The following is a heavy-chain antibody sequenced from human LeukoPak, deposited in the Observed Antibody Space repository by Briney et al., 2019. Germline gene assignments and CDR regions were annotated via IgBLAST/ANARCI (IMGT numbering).Heavy chain of an antibody. CDR3: AKSRSGWYIYYFDY. V-gene: IGHV3-9*01. CDR1: GFTFVDYA. Sequence: GGSLRLSCAASGFTFVDYAMHWVRQAPGKGLEWVSGISWNSGSIGYADSVKGRFTISRDNAKNSLYLQMNSLRAEDTALYYCAKSRSGWYIYYFDYWGQGTLVTVSS. J-gene: IGHJ4*02. D-gene: IGHD6-19*01. CDR2: ISWNSGSI.